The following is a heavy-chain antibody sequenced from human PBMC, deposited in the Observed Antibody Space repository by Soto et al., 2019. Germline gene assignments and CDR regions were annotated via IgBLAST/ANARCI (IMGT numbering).Heavy chain of an antibody. Sequence: PSLPCTVSGGSVTNSSYYWGWIRQSPGKGLEWIGSVYYRGRSYSKSSVKSRVTISVDTSKNRFSLSLNSVTASDTAVYFCVSQRTTVPTQAYFDYWGPGALVTVSS. CDR1: GGSVTNSSYY. V-gene: IGHV4-39*01. J-gene: IGHJ4*02. CDR2: VYYRGRS. D-gene: IGHD4-17*01. CDR3: VSQRTTVPTQAYFDY.